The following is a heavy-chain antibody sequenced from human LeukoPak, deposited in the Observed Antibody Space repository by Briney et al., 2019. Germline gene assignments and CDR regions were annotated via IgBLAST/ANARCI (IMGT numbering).Heavy chain of an antibody. CDR1: GFTFSDYC. CDR2: ISYDGSNK. D-gene: IGHD1-26*01. J-gene: IGHJ4*02. Sequence: GGSLRLSCAASGFTFSDYCMSWIRQAPGKGLEWVAVISYDGSNKYYADSVKGRFTISRDNSKNTLYLQMNSLRAEDTAVYYCAKSGWELHHFDYWGQGTLVTVSS. V-gene: IGHV3-30*18. CDR3: AKSGWELHHFDY.